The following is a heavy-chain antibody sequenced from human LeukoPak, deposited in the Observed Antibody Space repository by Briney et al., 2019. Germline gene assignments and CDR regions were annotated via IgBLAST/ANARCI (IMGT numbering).Heavy chain of an antibody. CDR3: AKLSLRAAAGSSNDY. CDR2: ISWNSGSI. J-gene: IGHJ4*02. D-gene: IGHD6-13*01. Sequence: PGGSLRLSCAASGFTFDDYAMHWVRQAPGKGLEWVSGISWNSGSIGYADSVKGRFTISRDNAKNSLYLQMNSLGAEDTALYYCAKLSLRAAAGSSNDYWGQGTLVTVSS. CDR1: GFTFDDYA. V-gene: IGHV3-9*01.